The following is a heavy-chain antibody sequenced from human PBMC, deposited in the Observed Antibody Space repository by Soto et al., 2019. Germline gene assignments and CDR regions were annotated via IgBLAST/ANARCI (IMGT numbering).Heavy chain of an antibody. D-gene: IGHD3-9*01. V-gene: IGHV4-34*01. J-gene: IGHJ4*02. CDR1: GGSFSGYY. CDR3: ARGTLRYFDWLFTFDY. Sequence: SETLSLTCAVYGGSFSGYYWSWIRQPPGKGLEWIGEINHSGSTNYNPSLKSRVTISVDTSKNQFTLKLSSVTAADTAVYYCARGTLRYFDWLFTFDYWGQGTLVTVSS. CDR2: INHSGST.